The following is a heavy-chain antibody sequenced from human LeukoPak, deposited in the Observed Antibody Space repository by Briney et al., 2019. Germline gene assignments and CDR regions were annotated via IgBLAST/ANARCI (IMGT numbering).Heavy chain of an antibody. CDR3: ARYYYDSSGYYPGAFDI. Sequence: ASVKVSCKASGYTFTSYGISWVRQAPGQWLEWMGWISAYNGNTNYAQKLQGRVTMTTDTSTSTAYMELRSLRSDDTAVYYCARYYYDSSGYYPGAFDIWGQGTMVTVSS. J-gene: IGHJ3*02. CDR1: GYTFTSYG. D-gene: IGHD3-22*01. CDR2: ISAYNGNT. V-gene: IGHV1-18*01.